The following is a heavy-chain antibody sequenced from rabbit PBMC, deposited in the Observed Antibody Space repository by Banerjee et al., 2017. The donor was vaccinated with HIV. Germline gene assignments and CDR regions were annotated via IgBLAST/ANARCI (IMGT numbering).Heavy chain of an antibody. V-gene: IGHV1S40*01. CDR2: IDTGDDKT. CDR3: AGWNVASSYDL. Sequence: QSLEESGGDLVKPGASLTLTCTASGFTLSSAYWICWVRQAPGKGLEWIGCIDTGDDKTDYTSWAKGRFTTSKISSTTVTLQMNSLTDADTATYFCAGWNVASSYDLWGPGTLVTVS. CDR1: GFTLSSAYW. D-gene: IGHD8-1*01. J-gene: IGHJ4*01.